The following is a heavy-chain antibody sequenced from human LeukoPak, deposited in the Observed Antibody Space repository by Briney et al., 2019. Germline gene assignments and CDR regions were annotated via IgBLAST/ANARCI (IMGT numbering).Heavy chain of an antibody. D-gene: IGHD3-22*01. CDR2: INPNSGGT. J-gene: IGHJ4*02. V-gene: IGHV1-2*02. Sequence: ASVKVSCKASGYTFTGYYMHWVRQAPGQGLEWMGWINPNSGGTNCAQKFQGRVTMTRDTSISTAYMELSRLRSDDTAVYYCARSPLVVVILLYFDYWGQGTLVTVSS. CDR1: GYTFTGYY. CDR3: ARSPLVVVILLYFDY.